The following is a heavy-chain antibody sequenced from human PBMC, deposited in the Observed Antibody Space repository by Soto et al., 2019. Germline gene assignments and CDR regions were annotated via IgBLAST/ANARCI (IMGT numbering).Heavy chain of an antibody. CDR1: GGSISSYY. Sequence: SETLSLTCTVSGGSISSYYWSWIRQPAGKGLEWIGRIYTSGSTNYNPSLKSRVTMSLDTSKNQFSLNLSSVTDADTALYYCAKGRGSGSYFDIWGQGTMVTVSS. J-gene: IGHJ3*02. CDR2: IYTSGST. V-gene: IGHV4-4*07. D-gene: IGHD3-10*01. CDR3: AKGRGSGSYFDI.